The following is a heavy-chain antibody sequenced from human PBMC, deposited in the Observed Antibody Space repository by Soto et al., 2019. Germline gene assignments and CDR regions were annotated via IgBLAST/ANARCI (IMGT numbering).Heavy chain of an antibody. J-gene: IGHJ6*02. CDR3: AKDQGGYMVSGMDV. V-gene: IGHV1-2*02. D-gene: IGHD2-2*02. CDR2: INPNSGAT. CDR1: GYTFTDYY. Sequence: GASVKVSCKASGYTFTDYYIYWLRQAPGHGLEWMGWINPNSGATNYAHNFQGRVTMTRDTSIRAAYMELSRLSSDDTAVYYCAKDQGGYMVSGMDVWGQGTTVTVS.